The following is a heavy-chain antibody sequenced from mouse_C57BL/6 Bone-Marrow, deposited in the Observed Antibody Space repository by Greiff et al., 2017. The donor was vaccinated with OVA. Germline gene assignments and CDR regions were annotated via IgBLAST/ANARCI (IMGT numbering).Heavy chain of an antibody. CDR1: GFTFSDYY. V-gene: IGHV5-12*01. Sequence: EVKLVESGGGLVQPGGSLKLSCAASGFTFSDYYMYWVRQTPEKRLEWVAYISNGGGSTYYPDTVKGRFTISRDNAKNTLYLQMSRLKSEDTAMYYCARHEYYSNPFAYWGQGTLVTVSA. CDR3: ARHEYYSNPFAY. J-gene: IGHJ3*01. D-gene: IGHD2-5*01. CDR2: ISNGGGST.